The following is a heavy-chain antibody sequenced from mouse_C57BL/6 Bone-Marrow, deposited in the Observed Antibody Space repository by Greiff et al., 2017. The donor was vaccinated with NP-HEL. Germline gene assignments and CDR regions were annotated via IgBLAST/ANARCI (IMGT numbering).Heavy chain of an antibody. CDR3: ARRNYYGNYFDY. J-gene: IGHJ2*01. D-gene: IGHD1-1*01. CDR2: ISNLAYSI. Sequence: EVMLVESGGGLVQPGGSLKLSCAASGFTFSDYGMAWVRQAPRKGPEWVAFISNLAYSIYYADTVTGRFTIPRENAKNTLYLEMSSLVSEDTAMYYCARRNYYGNYFDYWGQGTTLTVSS. V-gene: IGHV5-15*04. CDR1: GFTFSDYG.